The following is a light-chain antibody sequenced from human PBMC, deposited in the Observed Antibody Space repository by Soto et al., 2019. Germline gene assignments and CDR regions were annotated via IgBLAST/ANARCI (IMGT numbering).Light chain of an antibody. Sequence: QSALTQPPSASGSPGQSVTISCTGTSSDVGGYNYVSWYQQHPGKAPKFMIYEVSKRPSGVPDRFSGSKSGNTASLTVSGLQAEDEADYYCFSYAGSNTFVFGTGTKLTVL. J-gene: IGLJ1*01. CDR1: SSDVGGYNY. CDR2: EVS. CDR3: FSYAGSNTFV. V-gene: IGLV2-8*01.